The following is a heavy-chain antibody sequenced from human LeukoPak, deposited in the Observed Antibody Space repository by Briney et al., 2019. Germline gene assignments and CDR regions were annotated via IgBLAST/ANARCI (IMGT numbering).Heavy chain of an antibody. CDR3: ARGRRYCSGGSCYSKANYYYYYMDV. CDR2: ISGSGGST. V-gene: IGHV3-23*01. D-gene: IGHD2-15*01. J-gene: IGHJ6*03. CDR1: GFTFSSYA. Sequence: PGGSLRLSCAASGFTFSSYAMSWVRQAPGKGLEWVSAISGSGGSTYYADSVKGRFTISRDNSKNTLYLQMNSLRAEDTAVYYCARGRRYCSGGSCYSKANYYYYYMDVWGKGTTVTISS.